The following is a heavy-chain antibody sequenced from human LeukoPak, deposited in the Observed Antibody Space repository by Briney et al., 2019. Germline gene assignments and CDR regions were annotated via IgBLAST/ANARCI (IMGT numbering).Heavy chain of an antibody. V-gene: IGHV4-28*01. CDR2: IYYSGTT. CDR1: GYSISSNNW. CDR3: ARHYCSTTSCYVDY. D-gene: IGHD2-2*01. J-gene: IGHJ4*02. Sequence: TSDTLSLTCAVSGYSISSNNWWGWIRQPPGEGLEWIGYIYYSGTTYYNPSLKIRVTMSIDTSKNQLSLKVSSFTAVDTALYYCARHYCSTTSCYVDYWGQGTLVTVSS.